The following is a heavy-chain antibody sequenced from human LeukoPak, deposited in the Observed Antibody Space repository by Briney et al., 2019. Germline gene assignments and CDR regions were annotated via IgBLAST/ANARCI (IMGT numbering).Heavy chain of an antibody. D-gene: IGHD6-19*01. V-gene: IGHV3-7*01. J-gene: IGHJ4*02. CDR3: ARGNLFSGWYDIYYFDY. CDR1: GFTFSSYW. Sequence: GGSLRLSCAASGFTFSSYWMSWVRQAPGKGLEWVANIKQDESEKYYVDSVKGRFTISRDNAKNSLYLQMNSLRAEDTAVYYCARGNLFSGWYDIYYFDYWGQGTLVTVSS. CDR2: IKQDESEK.